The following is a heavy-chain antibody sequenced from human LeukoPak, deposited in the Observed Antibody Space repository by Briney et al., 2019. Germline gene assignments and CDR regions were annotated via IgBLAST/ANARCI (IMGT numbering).Heavy chain of an antibody. J-gene: IGHJ4*02. D-gene: IGHD1-26*01. CDR1: GFTFSSYA. CDR3: ARGKRYSGSYFDY. Sequence: GRSLRLSCAASGFTFSSYAMHWVRQAPGMGLEWVAVISYDGSNKYYADSVKGRFTISRDNSKNTLYLQMNSLRAEDTAVYYCARGKRYSGSYFDYWGQGTLVTVSS. V-gene: IGHV3-30-3*01. CDR2: ISYDGSNK.